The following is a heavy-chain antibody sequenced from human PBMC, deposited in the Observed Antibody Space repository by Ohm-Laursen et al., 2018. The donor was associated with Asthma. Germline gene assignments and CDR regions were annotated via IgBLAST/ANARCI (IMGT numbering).Heavy chain of an antibody. J-gene: IGHJ4*02. Sequence: SLRLSCAASGFTFSCYGWHWVRRAPGRGRDWVAVIWYDGSNKYYADSVKGRFTISRDNSKNTLYLQMNSLRAEDTAVYYCASDSLGDFDFWGQGTLVTVSS. CDR3: ASDSLGDFDF. CDR1: GFTFSCYG. D-gene: IGHD3-16*01. CDR2: IWYDGSNK. V-gene: IGHV3-33*01.